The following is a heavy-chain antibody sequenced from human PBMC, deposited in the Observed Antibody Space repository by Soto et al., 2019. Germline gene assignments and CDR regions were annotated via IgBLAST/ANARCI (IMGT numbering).Heavy chain of an antibody. CDR2: IYWNDDK. J-gene: IGHJ5*02. D-gene: IGHD4-4*01. CDR1: GGSISSYYW. CDR3: AHSRVTNWLAH. Sequence: TLSLTCTVSGGSISSYYWSWIRQPPGKALEWLALIYWNDDKRYSPSLKSRLTITTDTSKNQVVLTMTDMDPVDTATDYCAHSRVTNWLAHWGQGTLVTVSS. V-gene: IGHV2-5*01.